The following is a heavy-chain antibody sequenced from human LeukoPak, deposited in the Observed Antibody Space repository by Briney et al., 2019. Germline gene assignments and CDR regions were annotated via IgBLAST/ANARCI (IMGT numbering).Heavy chain of an antibody. V-gene: IGHV4-34*01. J-gene: IGHJ6*03. CDR3: ARQYFTDVSTRLSFYYYYMDV. CDR2: INHSGST. CDR1: GGSFSGYY. Sequence: SETLSLTCAVYGGSFSGYYWSWIRQPPGKGLEWIGEINHSGSTNYNPSLKSRVTISVDTSKNQFSLKLSSVTAADTAVYYCARQYFTDVSTRLSFYYYYMDVWGKGTTVTVSS. D-gene: IGHD3-9*01.